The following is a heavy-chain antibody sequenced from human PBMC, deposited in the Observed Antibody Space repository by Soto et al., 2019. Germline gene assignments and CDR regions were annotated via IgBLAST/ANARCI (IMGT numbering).Heavy chain of an antibody. V-gene: IGHV4-59*01. Sequence: SETLSLTCTASGCSFSSYYWSWIRQPPGKGLEWIGYIYYSGSTNYNPSLKSRVTISVDTSKNQFSLKLSSVTAADTAVYYCARDNGGGTTGDAFDIWGQGTMVTVSS. CDR1: GCSFSSYY. J-gene: IGHJ3*02. CDR2: IYYSGST. CDR3: ARDNGGGTTGDAFDI. D-gene: IGHD4-17*01.